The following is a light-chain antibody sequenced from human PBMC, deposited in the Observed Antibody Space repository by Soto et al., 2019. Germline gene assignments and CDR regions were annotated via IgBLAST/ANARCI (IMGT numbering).Light chain of an antibody. V-gene: IGKV3-20*01. CDR2: GAS. CDR1: QSVNNDY. Sequence: ETVLTQSPGTLSLSPGERATLSCRASQSVNNDYLAWYQQRPGLAPRLLIFGASGRATGIPDRFSGSGSGTDFTLTISSLQSEDCAIYYCQQYHTWPITFGGGTKVDIK. CDR3: QQYHTWPIT. J-gene: IGKJ4*01.